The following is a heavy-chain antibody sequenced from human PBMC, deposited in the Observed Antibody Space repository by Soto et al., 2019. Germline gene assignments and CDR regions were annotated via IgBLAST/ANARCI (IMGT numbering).Heavy chain of an antibody. Sequence: QVQLVESGGGVVQPGRSLRLSCAASGFTFSTYGMHWVRQAPGKGLEWVAVISYDGNNKYYADSVKGRFTISRDNSKNTLYLQMNSLRAEDTAVYYCTVTDSYYYYGMDVWGQGTTVTVSS. D-gene: IGHD4-4*01. CDR2: ISYDGNNK. J-gene: IGHJ6*02. V-gene: IGHV3-30*03. CDR1: GFTFSTYG. CDR3: TVTDSYYYYGMDV.